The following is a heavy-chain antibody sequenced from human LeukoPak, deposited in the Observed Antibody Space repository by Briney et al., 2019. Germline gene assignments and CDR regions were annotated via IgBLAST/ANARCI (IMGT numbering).Heavy chain of an antibody. Sequence: ASVKVSCKASLYTFPKYGISGVRQAPGQGLEWMGWISAYNGNTNHAQKLQGRVTMTTDTSTSTAYMELRSLRSDDTGVYYCVRDPSYIVVVSSTVTGFDPWGQGTLVTVSS. V-gene: IGHV1-18*01. CDR3: VRDPSYIVVVSSTVTGFDP. D-gene: IGHD2-2*01. J-gene: IGHJ5*02. CDR2: ISAYNGNT. CDR1: LYTFPKYG.